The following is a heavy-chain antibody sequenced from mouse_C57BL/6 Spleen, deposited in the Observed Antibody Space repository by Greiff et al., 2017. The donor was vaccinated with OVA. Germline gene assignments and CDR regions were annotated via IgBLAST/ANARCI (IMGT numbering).Heavy chain of an antibody. Sequence: QVQLQQSGAELVKPGASVKISCKASGYAFSSYWMNWVKQRPGKGLEWIGQIYPGDGDTNYNGKFKGKATLTADKSSSTAYMQLSSLTAEDSAVYFCARSGGYGDLDYWGQGTTLTVSS. CDR1: GYAFSSYW. CDR3: ARSGGYGDLDY. V-gene: IGHV1-80*01. J-gene: IGHJ2*01. D-gene: IGHD2-2*01. CDR2: IYPGDGDT.